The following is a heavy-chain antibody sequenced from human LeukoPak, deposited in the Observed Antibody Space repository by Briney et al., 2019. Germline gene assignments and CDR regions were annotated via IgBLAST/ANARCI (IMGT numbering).Heavy chain of an antibody. D-gene: IGHD3-16*02. Sequence: TGGSLRLSCSASGFTVSSNYMTWVRQAPGRGLEWVSAIYSGGSIYYADSVKGRFTTSRDNSKNTLYLQMNSLRDEDTAVYYCARGPPRRIDGYNYYGMDVWGQGTTVTVSS. J-gene: IGHJ6*02. CDR3: ARGPPRRIDGYNYYGMDV. CDR1: GFTVSSNY. V-gene: IGHV3-53*01. CDR2: IYSGGSI.